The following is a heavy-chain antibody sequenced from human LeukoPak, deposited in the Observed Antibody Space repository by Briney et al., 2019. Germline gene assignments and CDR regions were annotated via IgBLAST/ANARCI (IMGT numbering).Heavy chain of an antibody. CDR3: ARVAAAMDY. CDR1: GGSISSSSYY. D-gene: IGHD2-2*01. V-gene: IGHV4-39*07. J-gene: IGHJ4*02. Sequence: SETLSLTCTVSGGSISSSSYYWGWIRQPLGKGLEWIGSIYYSGSTYDNPSLKSRVTISVDTSKNQFSLKLSSVTAADRAVYYCARVAAAMDYWGQGTLVTVSS. CDR2: IYYSGST.